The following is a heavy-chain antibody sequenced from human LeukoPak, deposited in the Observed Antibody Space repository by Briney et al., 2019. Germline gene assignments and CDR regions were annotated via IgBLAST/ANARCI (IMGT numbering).Heavy chain of an antibody. Sequence: GGSLRLSCAASGFTFSSYGMHWVRQAPGKGLEWVAFIRYDGSNKYYADSVKGRFTISRDNSKNTLYLQMNSLRAEDTAVYYCAKSGWEEYQLLGGYYYYYYMDVWGKGTTVTVSS. V-gene: IGHV3-30*02. D-gene: IGHD2-2*01. J-gene: IGHJ6*03. CDR1: GFTFSSYG. CDR3: AKSGWEEYQLLGGYYYYYYMDV. CDR2: IRYDGSNK.